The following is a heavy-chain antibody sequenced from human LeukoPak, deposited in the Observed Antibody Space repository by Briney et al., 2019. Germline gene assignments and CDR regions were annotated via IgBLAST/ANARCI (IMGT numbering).Heavy chain of an antibody. D-gene: IGHD3-3*01. J-gene: IGHJ4*02. CDR1: GFTFSNFG. CDR3: ARGGFTYYDFWSGYYTADY. Sequence: GGSLRLSCAASGFTFSNFGMHWVRQAPGKGLEWVAVIWYDGSNKYYADSVKGRFTISRDNSKNALYLQMNSLRAEDTAVYYCARGGFTYYDFWSGYYTADYWGQGTLVTVSS. V-gene: IGHV3-33*01. CDR2: IWYDGSNK.